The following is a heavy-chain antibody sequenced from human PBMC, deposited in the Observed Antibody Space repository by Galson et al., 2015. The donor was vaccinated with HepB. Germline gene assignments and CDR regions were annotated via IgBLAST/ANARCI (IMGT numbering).Heavy chain of an antibody. CDR3: ARHSSSSVGAIDY. V-gene: IGHV1-8*02. J-gene: IGHJ4*02. Sequence: SVKVSCKASGGTFSSYAISWVRQAPGQGLEWMGWMNPNSGNTGYAQKFQGRVTMTRNTSISTAYMELSSLRSEDTAVYYCARHSSSSVGAIDYWGQGTLVTVSS. CDR1: GGTFSSYA. CDR2: MNPNSGNT. D-gene: IGHD6-6*01.